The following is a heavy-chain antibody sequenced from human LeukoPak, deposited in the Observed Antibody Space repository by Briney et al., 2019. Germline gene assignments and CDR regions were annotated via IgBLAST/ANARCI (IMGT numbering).Heavy chain of an antibody. V-gene: IGHV4-59*11. D-gene: IGHD3-16*01. CDR2: IFYSGNT. J-gene: IGHJ5*02. Sequence: PSETLSLTCTVFGDSINSHYWSWVRQAPGKGLEWIGYIFYSGNTNYSPSLKSRVTISIDTSKKQFSLRLTSVTTADTAVYFCARMGDYSRSTGGWFDPWGQGTLVTVSS. CDR1: GDSINSHY. CDR3: ARMGDYSRSTGGWFDP.